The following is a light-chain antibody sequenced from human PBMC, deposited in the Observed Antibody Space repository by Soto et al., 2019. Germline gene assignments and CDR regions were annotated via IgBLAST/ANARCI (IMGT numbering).Light chain of an antibody. CDR3: AAWDDSLKGWV. CDR2: SNN. J-gene: IGLJ3*02. Sequence: SVLTQPPSASGTPGQRVTISCSGSSSNIGSNTVNWYQQVPGTAPKLLIYSNNQRPSGVPDRFSGSKSGTSASLAISGLQSEDEADYYCAAWDDSLKGWVFGGGTKLTVL. V-gene: IGLV1-44*01. CDR1: SSNIGSNT.